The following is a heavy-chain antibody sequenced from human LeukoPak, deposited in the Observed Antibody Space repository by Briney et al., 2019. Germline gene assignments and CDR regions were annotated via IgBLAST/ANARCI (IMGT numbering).Heavy chain of an antibody. CDR1: GFTVSSNF. Sequence: PGGSLRLSCAASGFTVSSNFMSWVHQAPGKGLEWVSVIYSDGTTYYADSVKGRFTISRDNSKNTLYLQMNSLRADDTALYYCARGVSTWPGGYWGQGTLVTVSS. CDR3: ARGVSTWPGGY. CDR2: IYSDGTT. D-gene: IGHD3-16*01. V-gene: IGHV3-66*01. J-gene: IGHJ4*02.